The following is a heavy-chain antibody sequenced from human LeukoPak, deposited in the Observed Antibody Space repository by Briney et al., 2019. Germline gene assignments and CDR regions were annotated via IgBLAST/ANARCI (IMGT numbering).Heavy chain of an antibody. CDR1: GGTFISYA. CDR3: ARDSVGDCSSTSCQNYYYMDV. J-gene: IGHJ6*03. CDR2: LIPIFGTA. V-gene: IGHV1-69*01. Sequence: KVSCKASGGTFISYAISWVRQAPGQGLEWMGGLIPIFGTANYAQKFQGRVTITADESTSTAYMELSSLRSEDTAVYYCARDSVGDCSSTSCQNYYYMDVWGKGTTVTVSS. D-gene: IGHD2-2*01.